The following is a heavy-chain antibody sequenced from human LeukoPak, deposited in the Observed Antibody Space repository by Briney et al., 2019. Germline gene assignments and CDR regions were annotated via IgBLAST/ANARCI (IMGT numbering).Heavy chain of an antibody. V-gene: IGHV3-7*01. CDR2: IKQDGSEE. CDR1: GFTFSSYW. D-gene: IGHD6-6*01. Sequence: SGGSLRLSCAASGFTFSSYWMSWVRQAPGKGLEWVANIKQDGSEEYYVDSVKGRFTISRDNAKNSLYLQMNSLRAEDTAVYYCARGLGSRSGAGDYWGQGTPVTVSS. J-gene: IGHJ4*02. CDR3: ARGLGSRSGAGDY.